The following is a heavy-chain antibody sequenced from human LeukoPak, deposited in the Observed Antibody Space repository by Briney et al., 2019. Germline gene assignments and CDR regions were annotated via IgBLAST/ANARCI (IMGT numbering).Heavy chain of an antibody. Sequence: SETLSLTCTVSGGSISSYYWSWIRQPAGKGLEWIGRIYTSGSTNYNPSLKSRVTMSVDTSKNQFSLKLSSVTAADTAVYYCARDYEQLNLISSAFDIWGQGTMVTVSS. CDR1: GGSISSYY. J-gene: IGHJ3*02. D-gene: IGHD6-6*01. CDR2: IYTSGST. CDR3: ARDYEQLNLISSAFDI. V-gene: IGHV4-4*07.